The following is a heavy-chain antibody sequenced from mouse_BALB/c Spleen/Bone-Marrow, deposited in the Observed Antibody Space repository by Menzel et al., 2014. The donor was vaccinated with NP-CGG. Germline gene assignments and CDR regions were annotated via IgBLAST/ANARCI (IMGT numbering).Heavy chain of an antibody. J-gene: IGHJ4*01. V-gene: IGHV1-9*01. CDR2: ILPGSGST. CDR3: ARASWDY. Sequence: VQVVESGAELMKPGASVKISCKATGYTFSSYWIEWVKQRPGHGLEWIGEILPGSGSTNYNEKFKAKATFTADTSSNTAYMQLSSLTSEDSAVYYCARASWDYWGQGTSVTVSS. CDR1: GYTFSSYW. D-gene: IGHD6-1*01.